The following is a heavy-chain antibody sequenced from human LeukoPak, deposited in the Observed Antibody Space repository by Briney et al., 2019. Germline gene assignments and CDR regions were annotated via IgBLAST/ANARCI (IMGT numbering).Heavy chain of an antibody. D-gene: IGHD2-8*02. CDR2: IFPSGGEI. V-gene: IGHV3-23*01. CDR1: GFTFSTFA. Sequence: GGSLRLSCEASGFTFSTFAMIWVRQPPGKGLEWVSSIFPSGGEIHYADSVRGRYTIPRDNSKSTLSLQMNSLRAEDTAIYYCATYRQVLLPFESWGQGTLVTVSS. J-gene: IGHJ4*02. CDR3: ATYRQVLLPFES.